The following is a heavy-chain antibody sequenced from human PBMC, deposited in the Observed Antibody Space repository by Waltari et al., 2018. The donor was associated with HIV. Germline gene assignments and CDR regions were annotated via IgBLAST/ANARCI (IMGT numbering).Heavy chain of an antibody. Sequence: EVQLVESGGGLVQPGGSLRLSCAASGFTFSNFWMSWVRQAPGKGLEWLANIKQDGRGKYYVDAVKGRLTISRDNAKNSLYLQMNSLRAEDTAVYYCASPSIRAGMDVWGQGTTVTVSS. V-gene: IGHV3-7*01. D-gene: IGHD2-2*02. CDR1: GFTFSNFW. J-gene: IGHJ6*02. CDR3: ASPSIRAGMDV. CDR2: IKQDGRGK.